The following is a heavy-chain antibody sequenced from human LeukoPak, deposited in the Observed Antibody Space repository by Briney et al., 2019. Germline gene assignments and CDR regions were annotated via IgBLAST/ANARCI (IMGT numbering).Heavy chain of an antibody. J-gene: IGHJ5*02. Sequence: PSETLSLTCAVYGGSFSGYYWSWIRQPPGKGLEWIGEINHSGSTNYNPSLKSRVTISVDTSKNQFSLKLSSVTAADTAVYYCARGPPNWGFDPWGQGTLVTVSS. V-gene: IGHV4-34*01. CDR3: ARGPPNWGFDP. CDR1: GGSFSGYY. CDR2: INHSGST. D-gene: IGHD7-27*01.